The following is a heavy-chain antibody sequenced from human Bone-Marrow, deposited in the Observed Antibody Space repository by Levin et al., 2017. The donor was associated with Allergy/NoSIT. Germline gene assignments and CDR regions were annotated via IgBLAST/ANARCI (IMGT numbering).Heavy chain of an antibody. D-gene: IGHD3-3*01. CDR3: AKGAADYDFWSGYLFDP. CDR2: ISYDGSNK. CDR1: GFTFSSYA. Sequence: GESLKISCAASGFTFSSYAIHWVRQAPGKGLEWVAFISYDGSNKYYADSVKGRFTISRDNSKNTLYLQMDSLRAEDTAVYFCAKGAADYDFWSGYLFDPWGQGTLVTVSS. V-gene: IGHV3-30*18. J-gene: IGHJ5*02.